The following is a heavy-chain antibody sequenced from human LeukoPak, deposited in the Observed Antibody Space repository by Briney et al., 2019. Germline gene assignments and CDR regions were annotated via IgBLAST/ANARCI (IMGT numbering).Heavy chain of an antibody. J-gene: IGHJ4*02. Sequence: SETLSLTCTVSGGSINNTLFSWGWIRQPPGKGLEWIGTVYYDGINYSSPSLKSRVATSVDTSKNQFSLRLSFVTAADMAVYYCAKDQGLLWFGELSPPNFDYWGQGTLVTVSS. V-gene: IGHV4-39*07. CDR1: GGSINNTLFS. D-gene: IGHD3-10*01. CDR3: AKDQGLLWFGELSPPNFDY. CDR2: VYYDGIN.